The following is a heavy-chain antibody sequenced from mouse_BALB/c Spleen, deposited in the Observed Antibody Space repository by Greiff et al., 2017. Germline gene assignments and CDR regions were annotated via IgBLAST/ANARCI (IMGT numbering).Heavy chain of an antibody. Sequence: EVKLVESGGGLVKPGGSLKLSCAASGFTFSSYAMSWVRQTPEKRLEWVASISSGGSTYYPDSVMGRFTISRDNARNILYLQMSSLRSEDTAMYYCAREKYGAMDYWGQGTSVTVSS. CDR1: GFTFSSYA. J-gene: IGHJ4*01. V-gene: IGHV5-6-5*01. CDR2: ISSGGST. D-gene: IGHD1-1*01. CDR3: AREKYGAMDY.